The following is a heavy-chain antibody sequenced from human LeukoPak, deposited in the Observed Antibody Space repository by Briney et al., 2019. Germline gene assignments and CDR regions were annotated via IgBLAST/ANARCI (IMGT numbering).Heavy chain of an antibody. CDR2: ISSSSSTI. D-gene: IGHD6-13*01. CDR3: ARGIAAAGYYFDY. Sequence: GGSLRLSCAASGFTLSSYSITWVRQAPGKGLEWVSYISSSSSTIYYADSVKGRFTISRDNAKNSLYLQMNSLRDEDTAVYYCARGIAAAGYYFDYWGQGTLVTVSS. CDR1: GFTLSSYS. V-gene: IGHV3-48*02. J-gene: IGHJ4*02.